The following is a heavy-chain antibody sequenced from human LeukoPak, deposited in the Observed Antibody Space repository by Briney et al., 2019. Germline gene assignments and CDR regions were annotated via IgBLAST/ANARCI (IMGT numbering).Heavy chain of an antibody. J-gene: IGHJ4*02. Sequence: ASVKVSCKASGYTFTSYGISWVRQAPGQGLEWMGWISAYNGNTNYAQKLQGRVTMTTDTSTSTAYMELRSLRSDDTAVYYCAKTEFRLGEFSSLDSWGQGTLVTVSS. CDR3: AKTEFRLGEFSSLDS. CDR2: ISAYNGNT. D-gene: IGHD3-16*02. V-gene: IGHV1-18*01. CDR1: GYTFTSYG.